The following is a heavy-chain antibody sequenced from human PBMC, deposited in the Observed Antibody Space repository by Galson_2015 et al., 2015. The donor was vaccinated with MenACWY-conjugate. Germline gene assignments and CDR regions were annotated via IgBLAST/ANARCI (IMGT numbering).Heavy chain of an antibody. CDR1: GFSLTTTGVG. J-gene: IGHJ4*02. Sequence: PALVKPTQTLTLTCTFSGFSLTTTGVGVGWVRQPPGKALEWLALISWDGDKRYTPSLKRRLTVAKDPSKNQVVLTLTDVDPVDTATYFCTHSSSVLRYPSCDFWGQGTLVTVSS. D-gene: IGHD4-17*01. V-gene: IGHV2-5*02. CDR2: ISWDGDK. CDR3: THSSSVLRYPSCDF.